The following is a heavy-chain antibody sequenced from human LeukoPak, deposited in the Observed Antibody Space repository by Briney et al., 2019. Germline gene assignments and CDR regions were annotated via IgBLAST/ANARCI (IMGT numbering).Heavy chain of an antibody. V-gene: IGHV3-23*01. CDR1: GFTFSSYA. Sequence: PGGSLGLSCAASGFTFSSYAMSWVRQAPGKGLEWVSAISGSGGSTYYADSVKGRFTISRDNSKNTLYLQMNSLRAEDTAVYYCATLYSGSYPLCHYWGQGTLVTVSS. D-gene: IGHD1-26*01. CDR2: ISGSGGST. J-gene: IGHJ4*02. CDR3: ATLYSGSYPLCHY.